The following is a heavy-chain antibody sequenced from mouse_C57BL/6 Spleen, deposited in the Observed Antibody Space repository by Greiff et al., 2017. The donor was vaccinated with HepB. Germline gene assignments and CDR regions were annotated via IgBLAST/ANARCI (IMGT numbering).Heavy chain of an antibody. J-gene: IGHJ1*03. Sequence: VQLQQPGTELVKPGASVKLSCKASGYTFTSYWMHWVKQRPGQGLEWIGNINPSNGGTNYNEKFKSKATLTVDKSSSIAYMQLSSLTSEDPAVYYCARRNYGSREDFDVWGTGTTVTVSS. CDR2: INPSNGGT. CDR1: GYTFTSYW. V-gene: IGHV1-53*01. CDR3: ARRNYGSREDFDV. D-gene: IGHD1-1*01.